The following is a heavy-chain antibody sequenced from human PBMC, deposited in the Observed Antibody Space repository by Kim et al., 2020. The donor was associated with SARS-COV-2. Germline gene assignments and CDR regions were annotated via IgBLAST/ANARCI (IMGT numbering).Heavy chain of an antibody. V-gene: IGHV1-24*01. Sequence: AQKFQGRVTMTEDTSTDTAYMELSRLRSEDTAVYYCVGIAVAGSEYYFDYWGQGTLVTVSS. D-gene: IGHD6-19*01. CDR3: VGIAVAGSEYYFDY. J-gene: IGHJ4*02.